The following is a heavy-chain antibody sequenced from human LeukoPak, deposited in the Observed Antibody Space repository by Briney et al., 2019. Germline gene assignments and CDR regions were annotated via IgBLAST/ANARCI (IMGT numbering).Heavy chain of an antibody. D-gene: IGHD6-19*01. V-gene: IGHV4-39*07. CDR2: IYYSGST. CDR3: ATIALAGTFDY. CDR1: GGSISSYY. Sequence: SETLSLTCSVSGGSISSYYWGWIRQPPGKGLEWIGSIYYSGSTYYNPSLKSRVTISVDTSKNQFSLKLSSVTAADTAVYYCATIALAGTFDYWGQGTLVTVSS. J-gene: IGHJ4*02.